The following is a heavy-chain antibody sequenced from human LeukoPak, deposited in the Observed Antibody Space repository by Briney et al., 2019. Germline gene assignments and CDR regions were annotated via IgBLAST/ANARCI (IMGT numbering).Heavy chain of an antibody. J-gene: IGHJ4*02. CDR1: GFTFSGSA. CDR3: TRHLDNPFN. Sequence: GGSLRLSCAASGFTFSGSAMHWVRQASGKGLEWVGRIRSKANSYATAYAASVKGRFTISRDDSKNTAYLRMNSLKTEDTAVYYCTRHLDNPFNWGQGTLVTVSS. V-gene: IGHV3-73*01. CDR2: IRSKANSYAT. D-gene: IGHD1-14*01.